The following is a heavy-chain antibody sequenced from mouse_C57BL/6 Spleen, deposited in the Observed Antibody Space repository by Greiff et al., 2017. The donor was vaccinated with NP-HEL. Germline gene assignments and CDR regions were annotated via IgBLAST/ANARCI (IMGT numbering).Heavy chain of an antibody. J-gene: IGHJ3*01. Sequence: VKLVESGAELARPGASVKLSCKASGYTFTSYGISWVKQRTGQGLEWIGEIYPRSGNTYYNEKFKGKATLTADKSSSTAYMELRSLTSEDSAVYFCARSPFSTVVAEAYWGQGTLVTVSA. CDR1: GYTFTSYG. CDR3: ARSPFSTVVAEAY. V-gene: IGHV1-81*01. D-gene: IGHD1-1*01. CDR2: IYPRSGNT.